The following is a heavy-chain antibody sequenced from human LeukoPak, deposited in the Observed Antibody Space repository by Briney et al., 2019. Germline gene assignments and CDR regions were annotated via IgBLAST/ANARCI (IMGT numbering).Heavy chain of an antibody. CDR1: GYTFTGYY. CDR3: AAGDTAMVRIDY. D-gene: IGHD5-18*01. V-gene: IGHV1-2*02. J-gene: IGHJ4*02. Sequence: ASVKDSCKASGYTFTGYYMHGVRQAPGQGLEWMGWINPNSGGTNYAQKFQGRVTMTRDTSISTAYMELSRLRSEGTAVYYCAAGDTAMVRIDYWGQGTLVTVSS. CDR2: INPNSGGT.